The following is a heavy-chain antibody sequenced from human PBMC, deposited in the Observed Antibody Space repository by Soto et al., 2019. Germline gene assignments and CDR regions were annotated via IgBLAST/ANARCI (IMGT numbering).Heavy chain of an antibody. CDR2: INAGNGNT. J-gene: IGHJ6*02. D-gene: IGHD1-26*01. V-gene: IGHV1-3*05. CDR3: ASSATTADYYYGMDV. CDR1: GYTFTNYA. Sequence: QVQLVQSGAEEKKPGASVKVSCKASGYTFTNYAMHWVRQAPGQRLEWMGWINAGNGNTKYSQKFQGRVTITRDTSASTAYMERRSLTSEDTAVYHCASSATTADYYYGMDVWGQGTTVTVSS.